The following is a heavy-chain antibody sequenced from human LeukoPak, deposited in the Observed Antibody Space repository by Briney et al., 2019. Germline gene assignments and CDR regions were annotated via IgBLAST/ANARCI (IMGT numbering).Heavy chain of an antibody. V-gene: IGHV3-21*04. D-gene: IGHD3-9*01. CDR1: GFTFSSYS. CDR3: ASSPYFDWLLRIDY. Sequence: GGSLRLSCAASGFTFSSYSMNWVRQAPGKGLEWVSSISSSSSYIYYADSVKGRFTISRDNAKNSLYLQMNSLRAEDTAVYYCASSPYFDWLLRIDYWGQGTLVTVSS. CDR2: ISSSSSYI. J-gene: IGHJ4*02.